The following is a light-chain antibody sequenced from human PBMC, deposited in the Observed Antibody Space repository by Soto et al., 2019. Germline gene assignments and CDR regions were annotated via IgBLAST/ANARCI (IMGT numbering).Light chain of an antibody. V-gene: IGLV2-14*03. CDR2: DVN. J-gene: IGLJ2*01. Sequence: QSALTQPASVSGSPGQSITISCTGTSSAIGAYNFVSWYQQHPGKAPKLMLYDVNIRPSGVSNRFSGSKSGNTASLTISALQAEDEADYYCTSWTTSTTMIFGGGTKVTVL. CDR3: TSWTTSTTMI. CDR1: SSAIGAYNF.